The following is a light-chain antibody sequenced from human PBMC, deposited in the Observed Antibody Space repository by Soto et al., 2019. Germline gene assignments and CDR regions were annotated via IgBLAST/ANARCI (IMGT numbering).Light chain of an antibody. Sequence: VLTEARVSLSLSPRERATLSCRASKSFRGRLSWCQHKPGQAPRLXXYDXYNRATGSPPRLSGSGSATDFTLTISSLEPEDAAVYYCQQRHIWPSTFGQGTRLEIK. CDR1: KSFRGR. CDR3: QQRHIWPST. J-gene: IGKJ5*01. V-gene: IGKV3-11*01. CDR2: DXY.